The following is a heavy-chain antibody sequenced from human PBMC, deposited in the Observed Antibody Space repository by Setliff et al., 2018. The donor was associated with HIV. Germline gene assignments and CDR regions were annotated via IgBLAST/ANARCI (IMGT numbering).Heavy chain of an antibody. CDR1: GGSISSGSYY. J-gene: IGHJ5*01. V-gene: IGHV4-61*09. D-gene: IGHD1-7*01. Sequence: PSVTLSLTCTVSGGSISSGSYYWSWMRQPAGKGLEWIGHIYTSGSTYYNPSLKSRITISVDTSKNQFSLKLTSVTAADMGVYYCARVRLELRQYWFDSWGQGSPVTVSS. CDR3: ARVRLELRQYWFDS. CDR2: IYTSGST.